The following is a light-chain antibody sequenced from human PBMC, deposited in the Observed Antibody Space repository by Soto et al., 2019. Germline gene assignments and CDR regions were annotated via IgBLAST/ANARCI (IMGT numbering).Light chain of an antibody. J-gene: IGLJ1*01. Sequence: QSVLTQPPSASGSPGQSVTISCTGTGSDIGGYNFVSWYQQHPGKVPKLIIYEVNKRPSGVPDRFSGSKSGNTASLTVSGLQADDDADYYCSSYAGTNNRYVFGTGTKVTVL. V-gene: IGLV2-8*01. CDR3: SSYAGTNNRYV. CDR2: EVN. CDR1: GSDIGGYNF.